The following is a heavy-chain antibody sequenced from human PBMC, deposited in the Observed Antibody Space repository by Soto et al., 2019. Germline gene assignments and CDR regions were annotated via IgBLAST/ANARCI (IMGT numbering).Heavy chain of an antibody. Sequence: QVQLVESGGGVVQPGRSLRLSCAASGFPFSSYGMHWVRQAPGKGLDWVGVIWYDGSNKDYAESVKGRFTISRDNSKNMLYLQINSLRADDTAVYYCANSINWGQGTLVTVSS. V-gene: IGHV3-33*03. CDR2: IWYDGSNK. CDR1: GFPFSSYG. J-gene: IGHJ4*02. CDR3: ANSIN.